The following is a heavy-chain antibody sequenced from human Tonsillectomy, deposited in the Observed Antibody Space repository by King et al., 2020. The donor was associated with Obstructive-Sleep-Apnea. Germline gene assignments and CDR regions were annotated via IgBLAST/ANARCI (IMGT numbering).Heavy chain of an antibody. CDR1: GFTFRSYA. CDR3: ARDRGYYYGMDV. J-gene: IGHJ6*02. CDR2: ISYDGSNK. Sequence: VQLVESGGGVVQPGRSLRLSCAASGFTFRSYAMHWVRQAPGKGLEWVAVISYDGSNKYYADSVKGRFIISRDNSKNTLYLQMNGLRDEDTAVFYCARDRGYYYGMDVWGQGTTVTVSS. V-gene: IGHV3-30*04.